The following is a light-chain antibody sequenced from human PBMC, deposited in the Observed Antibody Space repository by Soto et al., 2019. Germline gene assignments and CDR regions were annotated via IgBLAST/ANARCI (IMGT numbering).Light chain of an antibody. Sequence: EIVMTQSPATLSVSPGERATLSCRASQSVRNNLAWYQQKPGQAPRLLIYGASIRATGIPTRLSGSGSGTEFTLTISSLQSEDFAVYYCQQYNNWPSITFGQGTRLEIK. CDR3: QQYNNWPSIT. V-gene: IGKV3-15*01. J-gene: IGKJ5*01. CDR1: QSVRNN. CDR2: GAS.